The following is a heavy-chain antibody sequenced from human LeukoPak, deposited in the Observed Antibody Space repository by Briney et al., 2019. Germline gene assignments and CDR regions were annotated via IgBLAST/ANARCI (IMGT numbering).Heavy chain of an antibody. CDR3: ARDGGYSYGYRSVY. CDR2: ISSSSSYI. D-gene: IGHD5-18*01. CDR1: GFAFSSYS. V-gene: IGHV3-21*01. J-gene: IGHJ4*02. Sequence: GGSLRLSCAASGFAFSSYSMNWVRQAPGKGLEWVSSISSSSSYIYYADSVKGRFTISRDNAKNSLYLQMNSLRAEDTAVYYCARDGGYSYGYRSVYCGQGTLVTVSS.